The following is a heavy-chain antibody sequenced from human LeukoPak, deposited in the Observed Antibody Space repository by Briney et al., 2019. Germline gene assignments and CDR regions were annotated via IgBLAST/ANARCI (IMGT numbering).Heavy chain of an antibody. Sequence: SVKVSCKASGGTFISYAISWVRQAPGQGLEWMGRIIPIFGTANYAQKFQGRVTITTDESTSTAYMELSSLRSEDTAVYYCARDTVVTPYFDYWGQGTLVTVSS. CDR3: ARDTVVTPYFDY. D-gene: IGHD4-23*01. CDR2: IIPIFGTA. J-gene: IGHJ4*02. CDR1: GGTFISYA. V-gene: IGHV1-69*05.